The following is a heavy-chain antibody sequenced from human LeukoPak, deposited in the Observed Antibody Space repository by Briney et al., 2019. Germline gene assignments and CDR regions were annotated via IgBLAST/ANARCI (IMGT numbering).Heavy chain of an antibody. J-gene: IGHJ4*02. CDR1: GFAFSTYS. CDR2: INHSGSS. V-gene: IGHV4-34*01. CDR3: ARHVDTAMVRPWFFDY. Sequence: LRLSCAASGFAFSTYSMDWVRQPPGKGLEWIGEINHSGSSNYNPPLKSRVTISVDTSKNQFSLKLNSVTAADTAVYYCARHVDTAMVRPWFFDYWGQGTLVSVSS. D-gene: IGHD5-18*01.